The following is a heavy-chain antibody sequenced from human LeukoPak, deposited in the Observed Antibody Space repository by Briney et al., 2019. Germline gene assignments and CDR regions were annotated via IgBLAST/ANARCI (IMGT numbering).Heavy chain of an antibody. Sequence: VSAISGSGGSTYYPDSVKGRFTISRDNSKNTPYLQMNSLRAEDTAVYYCAKDTGTTFDYWGQGTLVTVSS. CDR2: ISGSGGST. V-gene: IGHV3-23*01. J-gene: IGHJ4*02. CDR3: AKDTGTTFDY. D-gene: IGHD1-7*01.